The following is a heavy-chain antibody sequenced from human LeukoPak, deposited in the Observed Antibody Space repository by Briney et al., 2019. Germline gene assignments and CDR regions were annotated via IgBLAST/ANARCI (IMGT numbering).Heavy chain of an antibody. CDR1: GFTFSSYG. CDR2: ISSDGSNQ. D-gene: IGHD1-26*01. Sequence: GGSLRLSCAGSGFTFSSYGIHWVRQAPGKGLEWVAVISSDGSNQYYSDSVKGRFTVSRDNSKNTVDLQMNSLRTEDTAMYFCGKGIGGSFAAGNHWGQGTLVTVSS. J-gene: IGHJ5*02. V-gene: IGHV3-30*18. CDR3: GKGIGGSFAAGNH.